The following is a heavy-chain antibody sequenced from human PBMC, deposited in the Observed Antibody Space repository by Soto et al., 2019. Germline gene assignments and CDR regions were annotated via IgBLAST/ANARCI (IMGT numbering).Heavy chain of an antibody. Sequence: GGSLRLSCAASGFTFSSYWMSWVRQAPGKGLEWVANIKQDGSEKYYVDSVKGRFTISRDNAKNSLYLQMNSLRAEDTAVYYCARDLDDYYYYMDVWGKGTTVTVSS. J-gene: IGHJ6*03. CDR1: GFTFSSYW. V-gene: IGHV3-7*01. CDR3: ARDLDDYYYYMDV. CDR2: IKQDGSEK.